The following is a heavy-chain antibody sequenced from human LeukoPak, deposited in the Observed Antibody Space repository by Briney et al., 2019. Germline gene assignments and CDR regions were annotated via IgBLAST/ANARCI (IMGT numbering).Heavy chain of an antibody. J-gene: IGHJ6*03. CDR2: IIPMFGTA. D-gene: IGHD2-2*01. V-gene: IGHV1-69*06. CDR3: ARDPGLVVRNYYYYMDV. CDR1: GGTFSSYE. Sequence: AASVKVPCKASGGTFSSYEISWVRQAPGQGLEWMGGIIPMFGTAKYAQKFQGRVTITADKSTSTAYMELSSLRSEDTAVYYCARDPGLVVRNYYYYMDVWGKGTTVTVSS.